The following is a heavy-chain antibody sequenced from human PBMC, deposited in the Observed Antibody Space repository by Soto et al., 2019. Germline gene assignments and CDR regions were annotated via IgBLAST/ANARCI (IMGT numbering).Heavy chain of an antibody. CDR2: INHSGST. CDR3: ARGKGLAARDYFDY. CDR1: GGSFSGYY. Sequence: PSETLSLTCAVYGGSFSGYYWSWIRQPPGKGLEWIGEINHSGSTNYNPSLKSRVTISADTSENQFSLKLSSVTAADTAVYYCARGKGLAARDYFDYWGQGTLVTVSS. D-gene: IGHD6-6*01. V-gene: IGHV4-34*01. J-gene: IGHJ4*02.